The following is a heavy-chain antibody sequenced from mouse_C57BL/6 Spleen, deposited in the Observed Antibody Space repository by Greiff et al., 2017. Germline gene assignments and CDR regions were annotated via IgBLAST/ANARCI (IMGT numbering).Heavy chain of an antibody. CDR2: IYPGSGST. CDR1: GYTFTSYW. Sequence: QVHVKQPGAELVKPGASVKMSCKASGYTFTSYWITWVKQRPGQGLEWIGDIYPGSGSTIYNEKFKSKATLTVDTSSSTAYMQLSSLTSEDSAVYYCARGYGYDGTWFAYWGQGTLVTVSA. V-gene: IGHV1-55*01. J-gene: IGHJ3*01. D-gene: IGHD2-2*01. CDR3: ARGYGYDGTWFAY.